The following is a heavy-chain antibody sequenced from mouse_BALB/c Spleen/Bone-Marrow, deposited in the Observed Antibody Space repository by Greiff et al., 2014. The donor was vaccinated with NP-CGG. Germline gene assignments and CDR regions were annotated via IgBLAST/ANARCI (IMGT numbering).Heavy chain of an antibody. Sequence: EVQRVESGGDLVKPGGSLKLSCVASGFTFSSYGMSWVRQTPDKRLEWVATISRGGSSTYYPASVKGRFTISRDNAKSTLYLQMSSLNSEDTAMYYCTRRPLQANSYFDCWGQGTTLTVSS. CDR2: ISRGGSST. V-gene: IGHV5-6*01. CDR1: GFTFSSYG. J-gene: IGHJ2*01. D-gene: IGHD3-2*02. CDR3: TRRPLQANSYFDC.